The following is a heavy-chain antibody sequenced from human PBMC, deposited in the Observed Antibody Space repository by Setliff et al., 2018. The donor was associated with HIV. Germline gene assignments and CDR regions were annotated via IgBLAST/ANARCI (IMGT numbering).Heavy chain of an antibody. Sequence: PGGSLRLSCAASGFTFSSSWMTWVRQAPGRGLEYVAGMNRDGREKLYADSVKGRFSIPRDNAKNSLYLQMSSLRTEDTAVYFCARDPVFGAFDIWGQGTMVTVSS. CDR1: GFTFSSSW. D-gene: IGHD3-10*02. CDR3: ARDPVFGAFDI. CDR2: MNRDGREK. J-gene: IGHJ3*02. V-gene: IGHV3-7*04.